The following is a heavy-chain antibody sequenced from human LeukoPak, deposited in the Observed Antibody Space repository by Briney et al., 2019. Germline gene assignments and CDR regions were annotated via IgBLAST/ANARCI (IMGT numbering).Heavy chain of an antibody. CDR2: ISYDGSNK. V-gene: IGHV3-30-3*01. Sequence: HTGGSLRLSCAASGFTFSSYAMHWVRQAPGKGLEWVAVISYDGSNKYYADSVKGRFTISRDNSKNTLYLQMNSLRAEDTAVYYCARDRGSPNSYGDSIDYWGRGTLVPVSS. D-gene: IGHD4-17*01. CDR1: GFTFSSYA. CDR3: ARDRGSPNSYGDSIDY. J-gene: IGHJ4*02.